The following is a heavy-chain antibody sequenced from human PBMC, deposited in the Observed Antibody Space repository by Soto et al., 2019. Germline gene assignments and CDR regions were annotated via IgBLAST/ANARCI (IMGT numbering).Heavy chain of an antibody. Sequence: SETLSLTCTVSGGSISSYYWSWIRQPPGKGLEWIGYIYYSGSTNYNPSLKSRVTISVDTSKNQFSLKLSSVTAADTAVYYCARVSHGNWNAYYMDVWGKGTTVTVSS. CDR2: IYYSGST. D-gene: IGHD1-1*01. J-gene: IGHJ6*03. CDR3: ARVSHGNWNAYYMDV. V-gene: IGHV4-59*01. CDR1: GGSISSYY.